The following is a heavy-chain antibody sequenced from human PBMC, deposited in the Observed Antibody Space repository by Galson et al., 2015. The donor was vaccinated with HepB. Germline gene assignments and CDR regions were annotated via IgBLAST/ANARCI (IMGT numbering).Heavy chain of an antibody. V-gene: IGHV3-30*18. CDR1: GFTFSSYG. CDR3: AKDMSSSWDYYYGMDV. D-gene: IGHD6-13*01. CDR2: ISYDGSNK. J-gene: IGHJ6*02. Sequence: SLRLSCAASGFTFSSYGMHWVRQAPGKGLEWVAVISYDGSNKYYADSVKGRFTISRDNSKNTLYLQMNSLRAEDTAVYYCAKDMSSSWDYYYGMDVWGQGTTVTVSS.